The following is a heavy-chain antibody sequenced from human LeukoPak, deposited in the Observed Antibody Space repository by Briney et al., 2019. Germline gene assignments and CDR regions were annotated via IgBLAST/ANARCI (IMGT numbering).Heavy chain of an antibody. Sequence: SETLSLTCTVSGGSISSYYWSWIRQPPGKGLEWIGYIYYSGSTNYNPSLKSRVTISVDTSKNQFSLNLRSVTAADTAVYYCARRSYNSPFRYWGQGTPVTVSS. CDR2: IYYSGST. D-gene: IGHD5-24*01. J-gene: IGHJ4*02. V-gene: IGHV4-59*12. CDR3: ARRSYNSPFRY. CDR1: GGSISSYY.